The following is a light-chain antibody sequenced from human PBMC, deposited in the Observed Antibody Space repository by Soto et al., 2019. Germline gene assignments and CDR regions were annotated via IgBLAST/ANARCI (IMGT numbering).Light chain of an antibody. V-gene: IGKV3-20*01. Sequence: EIVLTQSPGTLSLSPGERATLSCRASQSISNKYLAWYQQEPGQAPRLLIHCVSIRATGIPDRFSGSGSGTDFTLTISRLEPEDFAVYYCQLYSGSPWTFGQGTKVEIK. CDR2: CVS. CDR3: QLYSGSPWT. CDR1: QSISNKY. J-gene: IGKJ1*01.